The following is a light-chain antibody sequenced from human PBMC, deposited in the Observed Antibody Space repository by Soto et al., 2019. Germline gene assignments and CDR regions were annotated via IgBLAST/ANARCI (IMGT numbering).Light chain of an antibody. Sequence: QSALTQPASVSGSPGQSITISCTGTSSDVGGYNYVSWYQQHPGKAPRLMIFDVSIRPSGVSNRFSGSKSGNTASLTISGLQAEDEADYYCSSYTISNSVLFGGGTQLTVL. CDR3: SSYTISNSVL. CDR1: SSDVGGYNY. J-gene: IGLJ2*01. CDR2: DVS. V-gene: IGLV2-14*03.